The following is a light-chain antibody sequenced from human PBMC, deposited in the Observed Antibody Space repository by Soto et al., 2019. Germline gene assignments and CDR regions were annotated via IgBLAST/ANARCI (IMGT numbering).Light chain of an antibody. Sequence: QSVLTQPPSASGTPGQRVTISCSGSRSNIARNSVNWYQQLPGTAPKLLIYDNNQRPSGVPDRVSGSKSGTSASLAISGLQSEDEADYYCAAWDDSLNGVVFGGGTKLTVL. CDR3: AAWDDSLNGVV. CDR1: RSNIARNS. J-gene: IGLJ2*01. CDR2: DNN. V-gene: IGLV1-44*01.